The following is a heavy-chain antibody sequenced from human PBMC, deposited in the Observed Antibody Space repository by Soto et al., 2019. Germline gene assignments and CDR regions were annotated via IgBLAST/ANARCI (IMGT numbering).Heavy chain of an antibody. CDR3: ARARLWFGELLPANNWFDP. CDR2: IYYGGST. V-gene: IGHV4-59*12. D-gene: IGHD3-10*01. CDR1: GGSISNYY. Sequence: SETLSLTCTVSGGSISNYYWSWIRQPPGKGLEWIGYIYYGGSTYYNPSLKSRVTISVDTSKNQFSLKLSSVTAADTAVYYCARARLWFGELLPANNWFDPWGQGTLVTSPQ. J-gene: IGHJ5*02.